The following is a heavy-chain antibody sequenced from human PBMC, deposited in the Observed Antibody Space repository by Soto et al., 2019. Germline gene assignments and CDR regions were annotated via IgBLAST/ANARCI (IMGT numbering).Heavy chain of an antibody. Sequence: EVQLVESGGGLVQPGESLRLSCTASGFTFSTYWMTWVRQTPGKGLECMGIIKDDGSEAYYVDSVKGRFTVSRDNAKNSLYLQMNNLRVEDTAVYYCATLTRGYSGLYLGQGTLVTVSS. V-gene: IGHV3-7*02. D-gene: IGHD6-25*01. CDR1: GFTFSTYW. CDR2: IKDDGSEA. J-gene: IGHJ4*02. CDR3: ATLTRGYSGLY.